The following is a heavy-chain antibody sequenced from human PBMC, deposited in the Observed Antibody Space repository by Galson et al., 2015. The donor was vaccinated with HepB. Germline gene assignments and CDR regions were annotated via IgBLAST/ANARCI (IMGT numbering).Heavy chain of an antibody. CDR1: GYTFTSYY. CDR2: INPSGGST. D-gene: IGHD6-13*01. V-gene: IGHV1-46*01. J-gene: IGHJ4*02. Sequence: SVKVSCKASGYTFTSYYMHWVRQAPGQGLEWMGIINPSGGSTSYAQKFQGRVTMTRDTSTSTVYMELSSLRSEDTAVYYCARSPLAAPGPPAFDYWGQGTLVTVSS. CDR3: ARSPLAAPGPPAFDY.